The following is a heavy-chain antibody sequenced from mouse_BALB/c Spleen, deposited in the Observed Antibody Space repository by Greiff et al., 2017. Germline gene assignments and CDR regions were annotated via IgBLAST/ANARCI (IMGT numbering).Heavy chain of an antibody. CDR1: GFNIKDQY. Sequence: EVQLKQSGAELVRPGALVKLSCKASGFNIKDQYMHWVKQRPEQGLEWIGWIDPENGNTIYDPKFQGKASITADTSSNTAYLQLSSLTSEDTAVYYCATYYGSLYAMDYWGQGTSVTVSS. V-gene: IGHV14-1*02. J-gene: IGHJ4*01. CDR2: IDPENGNT. CDR3: ATYYGSLYAMDY. D-gene: IGHD1-1*01.